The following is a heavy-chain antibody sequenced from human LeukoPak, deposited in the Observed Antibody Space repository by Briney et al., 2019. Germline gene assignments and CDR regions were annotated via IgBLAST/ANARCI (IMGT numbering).Heavy chain of an antibody. CDR1: DGSMSSYY. J-gene: IGHJ4*02. CDR3: ARRLGVMNPFDY. D-gene: IGHD3-22*01. CDR2: IYYSGST. Sequence: PSETLSLTCTVSDGSMSSYYWSWIRQPPGKGLEWIGYIYYSGSTNYNPSVKSRVTISVDTSKNQFSLKLSSVTAADTAVYYCARRLGVMNPFDYWGQGTLVTVSS. V-gene: IGHV4-59*08.